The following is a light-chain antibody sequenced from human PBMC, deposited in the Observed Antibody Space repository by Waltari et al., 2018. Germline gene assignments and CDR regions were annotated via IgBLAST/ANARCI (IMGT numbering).Light chain of an antibody. CDR2: LVS. CDR3: MQARQAPWT. Sequence: DIVMTQSPLSLPVTPGEPASISCRSSQSLLHSSGNTFLDWHVQKPGQAPQLLIYLVSNRASGVPDRFSGSGSGTDFTLKISRVEAEDVGLYYCMQARQAPWTFGQGTKVEIK. J-gene: IGKJ1*01. V-gene: IGKV2-28*01. CDR1: QSLLHSSGNTF.